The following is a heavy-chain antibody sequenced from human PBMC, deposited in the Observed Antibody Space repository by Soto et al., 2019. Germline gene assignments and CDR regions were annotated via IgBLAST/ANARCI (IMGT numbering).Heavy chain of an antibody. Sequence: PSETLSLTCTVSGGSISSYYWSWIRQPPGKGLEWIGYIYNSGSTNYNPSLKSRVTISVDTSKNQFSLRLNSLTAADRAVYFCARGVTVFGLVSRFWFDPWGQGTVVTVSS. CDR3: ARGVTVFGLVSRFWFDP. V-gene: IGHV4-59*08. CDR1: GGSISSYY. D-gene: IGHD3-3*01. J-gene: IGHJ5*02. CDR2: IYNSGST.